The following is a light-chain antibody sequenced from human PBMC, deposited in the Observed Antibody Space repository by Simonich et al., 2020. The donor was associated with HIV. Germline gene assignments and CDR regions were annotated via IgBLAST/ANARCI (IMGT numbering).Light chain of an antibody. CDR3: QSYDSSLSGWV. J-gene: IGLJ3*02. Sequence: QSVLTQPPSASGTPGPRVTISCSGSSSNIGSNYVYWYQQLPGTAPKLLIYRNNQRPSGVPDRFSGSKSGTSASLAITGLQAEDEADYYCQSYDSSLSGWVFGGGTKLTVL. V-gene: IGLV1-47*01. CDR2: RNN. CDR1: SSNIGSNY.